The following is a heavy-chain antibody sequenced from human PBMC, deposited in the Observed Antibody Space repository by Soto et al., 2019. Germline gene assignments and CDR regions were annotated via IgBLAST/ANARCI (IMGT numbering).Heavy chain of an antibody. CDR2: INPNVGST. J-gene: IGHJ4*02. V-gene: IGHV1-46*03. Sequence: QVQLVQPGAEVKKPGASVKFSCKASGYIFINFYIHWVRQAPGQGLEWIGIINPNVGSTNYAQNFQGRVTMTRDTSTSTVYMDLSSLRSEDTSVYYCTRGIASGDYWGQGTLITVSS. CDR3: TRGIASGDY. CDR1: GYIFINFY.